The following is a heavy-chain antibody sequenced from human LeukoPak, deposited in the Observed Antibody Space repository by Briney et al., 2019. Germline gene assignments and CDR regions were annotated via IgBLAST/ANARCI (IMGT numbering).Heavy chain of an antibody. V-gene: IGHV1-3*01. Sequence: ASVKVSCKASGYIFTNYAIHWVRQAPGQRLEWMGWINAGNGKANYSQKFRGRVTLTRDTSASTAYMELSSLRSEDTAVYYCARTPKVAAGSLVLAYWGQGTLVTVSS. J-gene: IGHJ4*02. D-gene: IGHD6-13*01. CDR2: INAGNGKA. CDR3: ARTPKVAAGSLVLAY. CDR1: GYIFTNYA.